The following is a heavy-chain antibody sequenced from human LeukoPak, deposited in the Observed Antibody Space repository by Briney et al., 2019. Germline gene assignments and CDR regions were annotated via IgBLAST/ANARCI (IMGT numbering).Heavy chain of an antibody. CDR2: ISSSSSYI. CDR3: ARDPMVRDGRQYVDVAFDI. D-gene: IGHD3-10*01. Sequence: GGSLRLSCAASGFTFSSYSMNWVRQAPGKGLEWVSSISSSSSYIYYADSVKGRFTISRDNAKNSLYLQMNSLRAEDTAVYYCARDPMVRDGRQYVDVAFDIWGQGTMVTVSS. CDR1: GFTFSSYS. V-gene: IGHV3-21*01. J-gene: IGHJ3*02.